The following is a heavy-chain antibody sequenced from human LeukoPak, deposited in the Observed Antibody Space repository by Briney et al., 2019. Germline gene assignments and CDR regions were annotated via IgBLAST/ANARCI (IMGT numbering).Heavy chain of an antibody. CDR1: GFTFSSYA. Sequence: GRSLRLSCATSGFTFSSYAMHWVRQAPGKGLEWVAVISYDGSNKYYADSVKGRFTISRDNSENTLYLQMNSLRAEDTAVYYCARNRALGGGSYYYMDVWGKGTTVTVSS. D-gene: IGHD3-16*01. CDR2: ISYDGSNK. J-gene: IGHJ6*03. V-gene: IGHV3-30*04. CDR3: ARNRALGGGSYYYMDV.